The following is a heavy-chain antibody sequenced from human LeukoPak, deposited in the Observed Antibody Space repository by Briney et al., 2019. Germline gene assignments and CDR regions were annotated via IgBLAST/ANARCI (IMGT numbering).Heavy chain of an antibody. V-gene: IGHV3-23*01. CDR1: GFTFSSYA. Sequence: GESLRLSCAASGFTFSSYAMSWVRQAPGKGLEWVSGISTSGASTSNADSVKGRFTISRDNSKNTVYLQMNSLSAEDTAVYYCAKDEGYDPIYYLESWGQGTLVTVSS. J-gene: IGHJ4*02. D-gene: IGHD5-12*01. CDR2: ISTSGAST. CDR3: AKDEGYDPIYYLES.